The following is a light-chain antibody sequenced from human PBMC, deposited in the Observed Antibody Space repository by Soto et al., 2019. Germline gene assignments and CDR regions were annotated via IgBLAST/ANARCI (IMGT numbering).Light chain of an antibody. Sequence: IVLTQSPGTLSLSTGERATLSCRASQSGLSSYLAWYQQKPGQAPRLLIYGASSRATGIPDRFSGSGSGTEFTLTISSLQPDDFATYYCQQYNSSFGQGTKVDI. J-gene: IGKJ2*01. CDR2: GAS. V-gene: IGKV3-20*01. CDR3: QQYNSS. CDR1: QSGLSSY.